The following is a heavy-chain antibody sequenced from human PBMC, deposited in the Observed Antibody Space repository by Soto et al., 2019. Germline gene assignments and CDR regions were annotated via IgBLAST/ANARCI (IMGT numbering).Heavy chain of an antibody. CDR2: IDPSDSYT. CDR3: ARRRSSSDYYYYGMDV. Sequence: PGESLKISCNGSGYIFTSYWISWVRQMPGKGLEWMGRIDPSDSYTNYSPSFQGHVTISADKSISTAYLQWSSLKASDTAMYYCARRRSSSDYYYYGMDVWGQGTTVTVSS. D-gene: IGHD6-6*01. J-gene: IGHJ6*02. CDR1: GYIFTSYW. V-gene: IGHV5-10-1*01.